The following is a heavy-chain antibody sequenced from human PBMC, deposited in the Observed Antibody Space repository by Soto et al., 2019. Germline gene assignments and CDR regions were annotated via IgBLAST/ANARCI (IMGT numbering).Heavy chain of an antibody. CDR2: ISGSGGST. CDR1: GFTFSSYA. J-gene: IGHJ4*02. V-gene: IGHV3-23*01. D-gene: IGHD3-22*01. CDR3: AKEMVDYYDSSGYYPTNFDY. Sequence: GSLRLSCAASGFTFSSYAMSWVRQAPGKGLEWVSAISGSGGSTYYADSVKGRFTISRDNSKNTLYLQMNSLRAEDTAVYYCAKEMVDYYDSSGYYPTNFDYWGQGTLVTVSS.